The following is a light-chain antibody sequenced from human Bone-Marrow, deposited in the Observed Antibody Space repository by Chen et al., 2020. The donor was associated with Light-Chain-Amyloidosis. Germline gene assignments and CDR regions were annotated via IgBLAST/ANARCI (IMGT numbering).Light chain of an antibody. CDR2: DVS. Sequence: QSALTQPRSVSGSPGQSITISCTGTSGDVGGYYFVSWYQQHPGKAPQLIIYDVSKRPPGVPYRFSGSKSGNTASLTVHGLQAEDEADYYCSSYAGSYTWGFGGGTKLTVL. CDR1: SGDVGGYYF. CDR3: SSYAGSYTWG. J-gene: IGLJ2*01. V-gene: IGLV2-11*01.